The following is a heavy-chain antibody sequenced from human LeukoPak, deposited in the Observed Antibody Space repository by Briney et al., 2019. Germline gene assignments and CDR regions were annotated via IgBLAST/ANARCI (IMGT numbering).Heavy chain of an antibody. D-gene: IGHD6-19*01. J-gene: IGHJ4*02. Sequence: PSETLSLTCTVSGVSVSSGTYYWSWIRQPPGKVLEWIGYIYYGGSTNYNPSLKSRVSMSVDTSRNQVSLKLNSVTAADTAVYYCARLLIAVAGLDYWGQGALVTVSS. V-gene: IGHV4-61*01. CDR2: IYYGGST. CDR3: ARLLIAVAGLDY. CDR1: GVSVSSGTYY.